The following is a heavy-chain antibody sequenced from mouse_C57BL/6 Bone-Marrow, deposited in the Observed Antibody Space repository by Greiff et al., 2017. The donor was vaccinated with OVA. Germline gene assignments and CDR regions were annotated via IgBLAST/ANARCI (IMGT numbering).Heavy chain of an antibody. D-gene: IGHD5-5*01. CDR1: GFTFSSYG. V-gene: IGHV5-6*01. J-gene: IGHJ2*01. CDR2: ISSGGSYT. CDR3: ALPYY. Sequence: DVQLVESGGDLVKPGGSLKLSCAASGFTFSSYGMSWVRQTPDKRLEWVATISSGGSYTYYPDSVKGRFTISRDNAKNTLYLQMSSLKSEDTAMYYCALPYYWGQGTTLTVSS.